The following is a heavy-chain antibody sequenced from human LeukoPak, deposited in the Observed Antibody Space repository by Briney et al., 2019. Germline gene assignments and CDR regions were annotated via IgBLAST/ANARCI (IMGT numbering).Heavy chain of an antibody. V-gene: IGHV4-4*02. CDR1: GGSITNTNY. CDR3: AREGGPYRPLDY. J-gene: IGHJ4*02. CDR2: VNLQGST. Sequence: SETLSLTCGVSGGSITNTNYWTWVRQPPGKGLEWIGEVNLQGSTNYNPSLMGRAAISVDTSENHISLQLTSVTAADTAVYHCAREGGPYRPLDYSGQGTLVTVSS.